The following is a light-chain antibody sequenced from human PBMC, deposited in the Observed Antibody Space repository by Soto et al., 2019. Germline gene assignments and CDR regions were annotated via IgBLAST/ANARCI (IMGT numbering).Light chain of an antibody. J-gene: IGKJ5*01. V-gene: IGKV1-39*01. Sequence: DIQMTQSPSSLAASLGDRVTITCRASQSISTYLNWYQHKPGKAPKVLIYAVSSLQSGVPSRFSGSGSGTEFTLTISSLQSEDFEVFFCQQYNNWPITFGQGTRLEIK. CDR2: AVS. CDR3: QQYNNWPIT. CDR1: QSISTY.